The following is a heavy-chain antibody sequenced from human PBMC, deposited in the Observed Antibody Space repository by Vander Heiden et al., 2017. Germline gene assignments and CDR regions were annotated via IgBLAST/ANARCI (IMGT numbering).Heavy chain of an antibody. CDR2: INHYAST. J-gene: IGHJ5*02. V-gene: IGHV4-34*01. D-gene: IGHD2-8*01. Sequence: QVQLHQWGAGLLKPSETLSLTCAVYGGSFSGYYWSWIRQPPGKGLEWIGEINHYASTNYNPSLKSRVTISVDTSKNQFSLSLTSVTPADTAVYYCARGDGYCTNGICYISDFGWFDPWGQGTLVTVSS. CDR1: GGSFSGYY. CDR3: ARGDGYCTNGICYISDFGWFDP.